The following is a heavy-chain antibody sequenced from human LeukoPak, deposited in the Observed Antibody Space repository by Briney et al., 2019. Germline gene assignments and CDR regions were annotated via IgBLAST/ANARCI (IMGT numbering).Heavy chain of an antibody. D-gene: IGHD3-10*01. CDR1: GGPISPYF. CDR2: ISYTGST. J-gene: IGHJ5*02. V-gene: IGHV4-59*01. Sequence: SETLSLTCTVSGGPISPYFWNWIRQPPGEGLEWIGYISYTGSTNYNPSLKSRVTISVDTSKNQFSLQLTSVTAADTAVYYCARDDYRGVTNFDPWGQGTLVTVSS. CDR3: ARDDYRGVTNFDP.